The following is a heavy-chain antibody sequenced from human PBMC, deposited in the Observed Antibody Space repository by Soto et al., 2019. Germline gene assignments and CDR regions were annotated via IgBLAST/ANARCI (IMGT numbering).Heavy chain of an antibody. CDR1: GFTFSSYG. CDR3: ARAFREWSLDY. Sequence: PGGSLRLSCAASGFTFSSYGMHWVRQAPGKGLEWVAVIWYDGSNKYYADSVKGRFTISRDNSKNTLYLQMNSLRAEDTAVYYCARAFREWSLDYWGQGTLVTVSS. V-gene: IGHV3-33*01. D-gene: IGHD3-3*01. CDR2: IWYDGSNK. J-gene: IGHJ4*02.